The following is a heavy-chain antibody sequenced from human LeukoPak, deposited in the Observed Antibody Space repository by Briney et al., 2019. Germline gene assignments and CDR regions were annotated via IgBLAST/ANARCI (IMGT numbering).Heavy chain of an antibody. J-gene: IGHJ3*02. CDR1: GFTFSSYS. Sequence: GGCLRLSCAASGFTFSSYSMNWVRQAPGKGLEWVSSISSSSSYIYYADSVKGRFTISRDNAKNSLYLQMNSLRAEDTAVYYCARDYVHCSSTSCYMGHAFDIWGQGTMVTVSS. CDR3: ARDYVHCSSTSCYMGHAFDI. D-gene: IGHD2-2*02. V-gene: IGHV3-21*01. CDR2: ISSSSSYI.